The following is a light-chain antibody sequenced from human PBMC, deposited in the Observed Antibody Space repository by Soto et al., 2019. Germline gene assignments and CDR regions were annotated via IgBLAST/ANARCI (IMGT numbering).Light chain of an antibody. CDR2: EGS. J-gene: IGLJ3*02. CDR1: SSDVGSYNL. Sequence: QSALTQPASGSGSPGQSITISCTGTSSDVGSYNLVSWYQQHPGKAPKLMIYEGSKRPSGVSNRFSGSKSGNTASLTISGLQAEDDADYYCCSYAGSSSWVFGGGIKLTVL. V-gene: IGLV2-23*01. CDR3: CSYAGSSSWV.